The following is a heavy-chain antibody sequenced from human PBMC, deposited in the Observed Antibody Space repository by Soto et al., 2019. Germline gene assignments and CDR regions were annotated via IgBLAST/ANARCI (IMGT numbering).Heavy chain of an antibody. CDR1: GFTFSNYW. Sequence: EVQLVESGGGLVQHGGSLRLSCAASGFTFSNYWIHWVRQAPGKGLVWVSRIKGDGINTNYADSVKGRFTISRDNAGNTVYLQMNSLRTDDTAVYYCARGIPGHYGFDVWGQGTMVTVSS. D-gene: IGHD1-20*01. CDR3: ARGIPGHYGFDV. J-gene: IGHJ3*01. V-gene: IGHV3-74*01. CDR2: IKGDGINT.